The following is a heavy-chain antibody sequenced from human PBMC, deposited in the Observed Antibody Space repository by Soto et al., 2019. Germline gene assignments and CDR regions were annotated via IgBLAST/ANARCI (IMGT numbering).Heavy chain of an antibody. CDR1: GGSISSSSSY. CDR3: ARLGGYYEAFVDY. D-gene: IGHD3-22*01. J-gene: IGHJ4*02. Sequence: QLQLQESGPGLVKPSETLSLTCPVSGGSISSSSSYWGWIRKPPGKGLEWIGSIYYSGSTYYNPSLKSRVTISVDTSKNQFSLKLSSVTAADTAVYYCARLGGYYEAFVDYWGQGTLVTVSS. CDR2: IYYSGST. V-gene: IGHV4-39*01.